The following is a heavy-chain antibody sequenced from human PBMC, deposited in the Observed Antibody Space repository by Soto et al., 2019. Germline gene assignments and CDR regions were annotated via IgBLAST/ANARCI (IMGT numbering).Heavy chain of an antibody. D-gene: IGHD2-15*01. CDR1: GYTFTTYG. CDR2: ISTYNGET. J-gene: IGHJ5*02. V-gene: IGHV1-18*01. CDR3: ATDRGMAVAAGVTCFAP. Sequence: GASVKVSCKASGYTFTTYGIIWVRQAPGQGLEWMGWISTYNGETIYAQKFQGRVTMTEDTSTDTAYMELSSLRSEDTAVYYCATDRGMAVAAGVTCFAPWARETLVTVSS.